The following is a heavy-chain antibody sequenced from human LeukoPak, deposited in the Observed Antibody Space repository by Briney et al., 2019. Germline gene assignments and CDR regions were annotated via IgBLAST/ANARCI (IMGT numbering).Heavy chain of an antibody. CDR1: GFTFSDYY. D-gene: IGHD3-9*01. CDR2: ISSSGSTI. CDR3: ARDPTTGQNWFDP. V-gene: IGHV3-11*01. Sequence: GGSLRLFCAASGFTFSDYYMSWIRHAPGKGLEWVSYISSSGSTIYYADSVKGRFTISRDNAKNSLYLQMNSLRAEDTAVYYCARDPTTGQNWFDPWGQGTLVTVSS. J-gene: IGHJ5*02.